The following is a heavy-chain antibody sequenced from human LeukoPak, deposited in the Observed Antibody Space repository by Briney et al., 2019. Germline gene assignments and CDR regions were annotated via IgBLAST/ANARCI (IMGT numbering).Heavy chain of an antibody. Sequence: GGSLRLSCAASGFTFDDYAMHWVRQAPGKGLEWVSGISWNSGSIGYADSVKGRFTISRDNSKNTLYLQMNGLRAEDTAVYYCARGSTVTAYYYYYMDVWGKGTTVTVAS. D-gene: IGHD4-17*01. J-gene: IGHJ6*03. CDR1: GFTFDDYA. V-gene: IGHV3-9*01. CDR3: ARGSTVTAYYYYYMDV. CDR2: ISWNSGSI.